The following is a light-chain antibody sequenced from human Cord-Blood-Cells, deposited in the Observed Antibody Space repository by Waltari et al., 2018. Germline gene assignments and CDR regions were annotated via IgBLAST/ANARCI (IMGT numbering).Light chain of an antibody. Sequence: DILMTQSPDSLAASLGERDTINCKSSQSVLYSSNNKNYLAWYQQKPGQPPKLLIYWASTRESGVPDRFSGSGSGTDFTLTISSLQAEDVAVYYCQQYYSTPWTFGQGTKVEIK. J-gene: IGKJ1*01. CDR1: QSVLYSSNNKNY. V-gene: IGKV4-1*01. CDR3: QQYYSTPWT. CDR2: WAS.